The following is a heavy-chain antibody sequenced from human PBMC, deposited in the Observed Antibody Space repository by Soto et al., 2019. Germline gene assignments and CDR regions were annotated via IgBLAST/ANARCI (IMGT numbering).Heavy chain of an antibody. V-gene: IGHV3-53*01. Sequence: EVQLVESGGGLIQPGGSLRLSCAASGFTVSSNYMSWVRQAPGKGLEWVSVIYSGGSTYYADSVKGRFTISRDNSKNTLYLQMHSLRAEDTAVYYCARDRVESGYPEYFQHWRQGTLVTVSS. CDR3: ARDRVESGYPEYFQH. D-gene: IGHD3-22*01. J-gene: IGHJ1*01. CDR1: GFTVSSNY. CDR2: IYSGGST.